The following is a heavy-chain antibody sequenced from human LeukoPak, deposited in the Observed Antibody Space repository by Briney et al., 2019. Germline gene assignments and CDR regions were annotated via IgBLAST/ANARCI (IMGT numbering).Heavy chain of an antibody. CDR1: GGSISSSSYY. CDR3: AGQGAGEVVVVPAAMLNFDY. V-gene: IGHV4-39*01. J-gene: IGHJ4*02. D-gene: IGHD2-2*01. Sequence: SETLSLTCTVSGGSISSSSYYWGWIRQPPGKGLEWIGSIYYSGSTYYNPSLKSRVTISVGTSKNQFSLKLSSVTAADTAVYYCAGQGAGEVVVVPAAMLNFDYWGQGTLVTVSS. CDR2: IYYSGST.